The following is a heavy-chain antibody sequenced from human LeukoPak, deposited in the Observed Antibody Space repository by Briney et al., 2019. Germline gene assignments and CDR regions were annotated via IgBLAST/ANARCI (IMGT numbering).Heavy chain of an antibody. V-gene: IGHV1-2*02. D-gene: IGHD3-10*01. CDR1: GYTFTGYY. CDR3: ARNIWFGESADAFDI. J-gene: IGHJ3*02. Sequence: ASVKVSCKASGYTFTGYYMHWVRQAPGQGLEWMGGINPNSGGTNYAQKFQGRVTMTRDKSIRTAYMELSRLTSDDTAVYYCARNIWFGESADAFDIWGQGTMVTVSS. CDR2: INPNSGGT.